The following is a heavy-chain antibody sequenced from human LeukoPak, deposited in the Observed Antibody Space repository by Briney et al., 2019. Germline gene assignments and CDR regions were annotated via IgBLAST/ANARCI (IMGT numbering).Heavy chain of an antibody. J-gene: IGHJ6*02. CDR1: GFTFSSYE. CDR2: ISSSGSTI. V-gene: IGHV3-48*03. Sequence: PGGSLRLPCAASGFTFSSYEMNWVRQAPGKGLEWVSYISSSGSTIYYADSVKGRFTISRDNAKNSLYLQMNSLRAEDTAVYYCARDLVIVVVSEGMDVWGQGTTVTVSS. D-gene: IGHD2-2*01. CDR3: ARDLVIVVVSEGMDV.